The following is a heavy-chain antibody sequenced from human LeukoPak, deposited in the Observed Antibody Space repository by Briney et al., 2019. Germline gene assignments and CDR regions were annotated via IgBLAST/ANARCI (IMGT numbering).Heavy chain of an antibody. CDR1: GGSISSYY. Sequence: SETLSLTCSVSGGSISSYYWSWIRQPPGKRLEWIGYISYSGTTNYNPSLKSRATISLDMSKNQFSLKVTSMTAADTAVYYCARLAEEDNWGVLCRYFFDYWGQGTLVAVSS. CDR2: ISYSGTT. D-gene: IGHD7-27*01. V-gene: IGHV4-59*01. CDR3: ARLAEEDNWGVLCRYFFDY. J-gene: IGHJ4*02.